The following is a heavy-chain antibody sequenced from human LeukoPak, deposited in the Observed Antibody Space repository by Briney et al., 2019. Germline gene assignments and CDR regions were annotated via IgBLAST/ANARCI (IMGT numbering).Heavy chain of an antibody. V-gene: IGHV1-69*04. J-gene: IGHJ3*02. Sequence: ASVKVSCKSSGGTFSSYAIIWVRQAPGQGLEWMGRIIPILGIANYAQKFQGRVTITADKSTSTAYMELSSLRSEDTAVYYCVITGDPTGDSSGYYRLKNDAFDIWGQGTMVTASS. CDR1: GGTFSSYA. CDR2: IIPILGIA. D-gene: IGHD3-22*01. CDR3: VITGDPTGDSSGYYRLKNDAFDI.